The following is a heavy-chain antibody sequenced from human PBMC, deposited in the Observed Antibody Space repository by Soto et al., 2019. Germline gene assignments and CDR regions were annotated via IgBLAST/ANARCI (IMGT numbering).Heavy chain of an antibody. CDR3: ASSEGTYYGMDV. V-gene: IGHV1-69*02. Sequence: QVQLVQSGAEVKKPGSSVKVSCKASGGTFSSYTISWVRQAPGQGLEWMGRIIPILGIANYAQKFQGRVTITADKSTSTAYMELSSLRSEDTAVYYCASSEGTYYGMDVWGQGTTVTVSS. J-gene: IGHJ6*02. CDR1: GGTFSSYT. CDR2: IIPILGIA.